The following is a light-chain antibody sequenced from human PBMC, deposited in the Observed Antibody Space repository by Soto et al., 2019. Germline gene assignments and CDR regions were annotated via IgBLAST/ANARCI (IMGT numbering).Light chain of an antibody. CDR3: QQCGISTWP. CDR1: QPVSSSY. V-gene: IGKV3-20*01. J-gene: IGKJ1*01. Sequence: ELVLTQSPCILSLSPGERATLSCRASQPVSSSYLAWYQQKPGQAPRLLIYGASTRATGIPDRFRGSGSGTDFTLTISRLEPADFAVYYCQQCGISTWPFGQGTKVDSK. CDR2: GAS.